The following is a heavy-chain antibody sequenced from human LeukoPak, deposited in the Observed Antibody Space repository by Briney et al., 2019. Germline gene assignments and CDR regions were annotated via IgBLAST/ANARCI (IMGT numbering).Heavy chain of an antibody. Sequence: SETLSLTCTVSGGSISSYYWSWIRQPPGQGLEWIGYIYYSGSTNYNPSLTSRVTISVDTSKIQFSLKLSSVTAADTAVYYCASDDDSSGYDAFDIWGQGTMVTVSS. J-gene: IGHJ3*02. CDR3: ASDDDSSGYDAFDI. CDR1: GGSISSYY. CDR2: IYYSGST. D-gene: IGHD3-22*01. V-gene: IGHV4-59*01.